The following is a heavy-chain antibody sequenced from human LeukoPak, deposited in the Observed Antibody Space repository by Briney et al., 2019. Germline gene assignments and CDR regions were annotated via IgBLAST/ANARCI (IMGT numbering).Heavy chain of an antibody. D-gene: IGHD2-2*01. V-gene: IGHV4-4*07. CDR1: GGSISSYY. CDR3: ARLGYCSSTSCYDY. CDR2: IYTSGST. Sequence: MPSETLSLTCTGSGGSISSYYWSWIRQPAGKGLEWIGRIYTSGSTNYNPSLKSRVTISVDKSKNQFSLKLSSVTAADTAMYYCARLGYCSSTSCYDYWGQGTLVTVSS. J-gene: IGHJ4*02.